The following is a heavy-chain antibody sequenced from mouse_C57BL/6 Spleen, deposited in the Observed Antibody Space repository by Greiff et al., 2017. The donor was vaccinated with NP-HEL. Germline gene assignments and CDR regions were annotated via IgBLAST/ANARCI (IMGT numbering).Heavy chain of an antibody. CDR3: ARDYSNWYFDV. V-gene: IGHV5-4*01. D-gene: IGHD2-5*01. Sequence: EVKLVESGGGLVKPGGSLKLSCAASGFTFSSYAMSWVRQTPEKRLEWVATISDGGSYTYYPDNVKGRFTISRDDAKNNLYLQMSHLKSEDTAMYFCARDYSNWYFDVWGTGTTVTVSS. CDR1: GFTFSSYA. CDR2: ISDGGSYT. J-gene: IGHJ1*03.